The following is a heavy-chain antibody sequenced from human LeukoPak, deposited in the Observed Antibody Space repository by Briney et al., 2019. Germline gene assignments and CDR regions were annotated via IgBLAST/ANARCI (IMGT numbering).Heavy chain of an antibody. Sequence: SETLSLTCTVSGGSISSYYWSWIRQPPGKGLEWIGYIYNSGSTNHNPSLRSRVTISVDASKNQFSLKLSSVTAADTAVYYCAKSWRPRRWPDSFDPWGQGTLVTVSS. CDR2: IYNSGST. D-gene: IGHD5-24*01. CDR1: GGSISSYY. V-gene: IGHV4-59*01. J-gene: IGHJ5*02. CDR3: AKSWRPRRWPDSFDP.